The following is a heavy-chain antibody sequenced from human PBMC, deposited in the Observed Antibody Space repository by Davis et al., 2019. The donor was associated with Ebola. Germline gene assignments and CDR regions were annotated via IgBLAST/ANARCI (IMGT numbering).Heavy chain of an antibody. CDR1: GFIFTNYW. Sequence: PGGSLRLSCAASGFIFTNYWMTWVRQAPGKGLEWVANIKQDGNEKYYVDSVKGRFTISRDNAKNSLYLQMISLRAEDTAVYYCATGGMVEWSPHYYGMDVWGQGTTVTVSS. CDR3: ATGGMVEWSPHYYGMDV. D-gene: IGHD3-3*01. J-gene: IGHJ6*02. CDR2: IKQDGNEK. V-gene: IGHV3-7*01.